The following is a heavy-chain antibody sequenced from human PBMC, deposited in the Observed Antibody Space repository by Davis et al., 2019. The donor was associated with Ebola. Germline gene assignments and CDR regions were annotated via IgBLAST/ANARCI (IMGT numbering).Heavy chain of an antibody. CDR2: ISYSGNT. Sequence: PSETLSLTCAVSGGSISSGVYSWSWIRQPPGKGLEWIGYISYSGNTYYNPSLKSRVTISVDTSKNQFSLKLNSVTAADTAVYYCARRWGGQLVWGRGFDYWGQGTLVTVSS. J-gene: IGHJ4*02. CDR1: GGSISSGVYS. CDR3: ARRWGGQLVWGRGFDY. D-gene: IGHD6-13*01. V-gene: IGHV4-30-4*07.